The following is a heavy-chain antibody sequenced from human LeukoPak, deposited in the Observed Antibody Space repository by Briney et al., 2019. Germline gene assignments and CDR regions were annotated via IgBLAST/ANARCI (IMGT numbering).Heavy chain of an antibody. J-gene: IGHJ3*02. CDR2: IKQDGSEK. Sequence: PGGSLRLSCAASGFTFSSYWMSWVRQAPGKGLEWVANIKQDGSEKYYVDSVKGRFTISRDNAKNSLYLQMNSLRAEDTAVYYCARDFYYFLGAFDIWGQGTMVTVSS. CDR3: ARDFYYFLGAFDI. V-gene: IGHV3-7*01. CDR1: GFTFSSYW. D-gene: IGHD2/OR15-2a*01.